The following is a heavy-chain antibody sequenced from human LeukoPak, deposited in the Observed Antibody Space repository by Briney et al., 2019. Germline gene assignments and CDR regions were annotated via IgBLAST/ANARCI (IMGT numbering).Heavy chain of an antibody. Sequence: GGSLRLSCAASGFTVSSNYMSWVRQAPGKGLEWVSVIYSGGSTYYADSVKGRFTISRDNSKNTLYLQMNSLRAEDTAVYYCARDRSYYGMDVWGQGTTVTVSS. J-gene: IGHJ6*02. V-gene: IGHV3-66*01. CDR3: ARDRSYYGMDV. CDR2: IYSGGST. D-gene: IGHD3-10*01. CDR1: GFTVSSNY.